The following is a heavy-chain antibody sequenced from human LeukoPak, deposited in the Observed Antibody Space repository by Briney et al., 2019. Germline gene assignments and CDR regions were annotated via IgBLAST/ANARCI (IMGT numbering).Heavy chain of an antibody. Sequence: PGGSLRLSCATSGFTFNSDPMNWVRQAPGKGLEWVAHIRSDSKTIVYADSVKGRFTISRDNAKNSLSLQMNGLRAEDTAVYFCARDYNWAFDYWGQGTLVTVAS. CDR3: ARDYNWAFDY. CDR2: IRSDSKTI. J-gene: IGHJ4*02. V-gene: IGHV3-48*01. D-gene: IGHD1-20*01. CDR1: GFTFNSDP.